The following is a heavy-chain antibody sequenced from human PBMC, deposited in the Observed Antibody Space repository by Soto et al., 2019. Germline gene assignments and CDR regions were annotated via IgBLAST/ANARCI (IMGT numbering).Heavy chain of an antibody. CDR1: GFTFSSYW. V-gene: IGHV3-74*01. CDR3: ARVAIGSYYFEY. J-gene: IGHJ4*02. CDR2: INPDGSTT. D-gene: IGHD3-10*01. Sequence: EVQLVESGGGLVQPGGSLRLSCAASGFTFSSYWMHWVRQAPGKGLVWVSRINPDGSTTSYADSVKGRFTISRDRDKDTLYLQMNRLRAEDTAVYDCARVAIGSYYFEYWGQGTLVTVSS.